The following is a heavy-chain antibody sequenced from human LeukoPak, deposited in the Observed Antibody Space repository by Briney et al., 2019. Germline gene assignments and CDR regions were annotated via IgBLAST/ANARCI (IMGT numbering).Heavy chain of an antibody. J-gene: IGHJ6*03. D-gene: IGHD3-10*01. CDR2: ISSSSSYI. CDR1: GFTFGSFV. Sequence: PGGSLRLSCAASGFTFGSFVMTWVRQAPGKGLEWVSSISSSSSYIYYADSVKGRFTISRDNAKNSLYLQMNSLRAEDTAVYYCAREDTRGAGGYYYYMDVWGKGTTVTVSS. V-gene: IGHV3-21*01. CDR3: AREDTRGAGGYYYYMDV.